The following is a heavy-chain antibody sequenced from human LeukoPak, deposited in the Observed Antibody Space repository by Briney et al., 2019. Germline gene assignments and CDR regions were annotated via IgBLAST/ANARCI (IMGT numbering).Heavy chain of an antibody. CDR3: AREVLDTAMALGY. CDR1: GFTVSSNY. CDR2: IYSGGTT. J-gene: IGHJ4*02. V-gene: IGHV3-66*01. D-gene: IGHD5-18*01. Sequence: GGSLRLSCAASGFTVSSNYMSWVRQAPGKGLEWVSIIYSGGTTYYADSVKGRFTISRDNSKDTLYLQMNSLRAEDTAVYYCAREVLDTAMALGYWGQGTLVTVSS.